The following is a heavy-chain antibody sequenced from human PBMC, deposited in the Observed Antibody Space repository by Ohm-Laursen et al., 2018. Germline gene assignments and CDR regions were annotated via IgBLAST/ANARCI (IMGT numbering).Heavy chain of an antibody. Sequence: SETLSLTWAVYGGSFSGYYWSWIRQPPGKGLEWIGEINHSGSTNYNPSLKSRVTISVDTSKNQFSLRLSSVTAADTAVCYCAGRTTIFGVVATSDAFDIWGQGTMVTVSS. J-gene: IGHJ3*02. CDR1: GGSFSGYY. CDR2: INHSGST. CDR3: AGRTTIFGVVATSDAFDI. D-gene: IGHD3-3*01. V-gene: IGHV4-34*01.